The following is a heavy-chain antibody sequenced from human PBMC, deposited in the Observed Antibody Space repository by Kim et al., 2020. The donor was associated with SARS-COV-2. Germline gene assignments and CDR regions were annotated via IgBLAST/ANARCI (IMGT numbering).Heavy chain of an antibody. CDR2: INAYSGNT. CDR3: AGAVGCGTVNWYFDV. D-gene: IGHD4-17*01. CDR1: GYTFTSYD. Sequence: ASVKVSCKASGYTFTSYDINWVRQAPGQGLEWMGWINAYSGNTDYAQKLQGRFTMTRDTSTSTAYMELSSLRSEDTAVYYCAGAVGCGTVNWYFDVRG. V-gene: IGHV1-18*01. J-gene: IGHJ2*01.